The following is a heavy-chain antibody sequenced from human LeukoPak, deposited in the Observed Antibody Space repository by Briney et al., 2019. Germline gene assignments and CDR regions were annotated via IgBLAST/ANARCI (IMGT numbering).Heavy chain of an antibody. J-gene: IGHJ5*02. CDR1: GYTFTSYG. V-gene: IGHV1-18*01. Sequence: AAVKLTCKASGYTFTSYGISWVRQPPGQGLEWMGWISAYNGNTNYAQKLQGRVTMTTDTSKSTSYMELRSLRSDDTAVYYCARDRLNPGGPCLDTWAQGTLVPVSS. CDR2: ISAYNGNT. D-gene: IGHD3-16*01. CDR3: ARDRLNPGGPCLDT.